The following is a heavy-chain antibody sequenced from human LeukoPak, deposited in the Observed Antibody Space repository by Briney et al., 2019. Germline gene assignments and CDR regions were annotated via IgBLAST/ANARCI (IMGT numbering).Heavy chain of an antibody. Sequence: GGSLRLSCAASGFPLTDYYMSWIRQAPGKGLEWVSYITSSGDPIYYADSVKGRFTISRDNAKNSLYLQMNSLRAEDTAVYYCARGHYELPYWGQGTRVTVSS. CDR1: GFPLTDYY. J-gene: IGHJ4*02. CDR2: ITSSGDPI. V-gene: IGHV3-11*01. CDR3: ARGHYELPY. D-gene: IGHD3-22*01.